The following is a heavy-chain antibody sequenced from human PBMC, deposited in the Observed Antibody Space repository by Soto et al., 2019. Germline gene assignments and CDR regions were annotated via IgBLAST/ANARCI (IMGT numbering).Heavy chain of an antibody. J-gene: IGHJ4*02. Sequence: GGSLRLSCAASGFTFSSYWMSWVRQAPGKGLEWVANIKQDGSEKYYVDSVKGRFTISRDNAKNSLYLQMNSLRAEDTAVYYCARDPYDFWSGYYFAYWGQGTLVTVSS. CDR1: GFTFSSYW. CDR3: ARDPYDFWSGYYFAY. D-gene: IGHD3-3*01. CDR2: IKQDGSEK. V-gene: IGHV3-7*05.